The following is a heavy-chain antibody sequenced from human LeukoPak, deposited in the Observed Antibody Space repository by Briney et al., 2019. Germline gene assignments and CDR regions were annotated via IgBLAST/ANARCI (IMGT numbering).Heavy chain of an antibody. J-gene: IGHJ6*02. V-gene: IGHV4-59*08. CDR1: DGSISSYY. Sequence: SETLSLTCTVSDGSISSYYWSWIRQPPGKGLEWIGYIYYSGSTNYNPSLKSRVTISVDTSKNQFSLKLSSVTAADTAVYYCARSLRKGPGGHYYGMDVWGQGTTVTVSS. CDR2: IYYSGST. CDR3: ARSLRKGPGGHYYGMDV. D-gene: IGHD1-14*01.